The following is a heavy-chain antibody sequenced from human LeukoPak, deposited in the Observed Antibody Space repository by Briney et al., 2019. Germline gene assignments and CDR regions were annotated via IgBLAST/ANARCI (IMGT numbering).Heavy chain of an antibody. CDR1: GFTFSSYV. V-gene: IGHV3-30*03. CDR2: ISYDGSNK. CDR3: AILRRGY. Sequence: GGSLRLSCAASGFTFSSYVMHWVRQAPGKGLEWVAVISYDGSNKYYADSMKGRFTISRDNSKNTLYLQMNSLRPEDTAVYYCAILRRGYWGQGTLVTVSS. D-gene: IGHD3-10*01. J-gene: IGHJ4*02.